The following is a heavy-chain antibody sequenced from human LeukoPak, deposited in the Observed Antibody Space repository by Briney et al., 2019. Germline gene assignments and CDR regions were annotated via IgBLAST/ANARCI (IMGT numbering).Heavy chain of an antibody. CDR2: IYSDNT. V-gene: IGHV3-53*01. CDR3: ARRAGAYSHPYDY. D-gene: IGHD4/OR15-4a*01. J-gene: IGHJ4*02. CDR1: GFTVSSNS. Sequence: GGSLRLSCTVSGFTVSSNSMSWVRQAPGKGLEWVSFIYSDNTHYSDSVKGRFTISRDNSKNTLYLQMNSLRAEDTAVYYCARRAGAYSHPYDYWGQGVLVTVSS.